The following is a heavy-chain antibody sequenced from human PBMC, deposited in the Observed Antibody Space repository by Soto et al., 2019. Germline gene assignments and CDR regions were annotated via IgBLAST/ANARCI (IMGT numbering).Heavy chain of an antibody. V-gene: IGHV3-15*01. J-gene: IGHJ4*02. Sequence: EVQLVESGGGLVKPGGSLRLSCAASGFTFSNAWMSWVRQAPGKGLEWVGRIKSKTDGGTTDYAAPVKGRFTISRDDSKNTLYLQMNSLKTEDTAVYYCTTARIVGATKTVDYWGQGTLVTVSS. CDR1: GFTFSNAW. CDR3: TTARIVGATKTVDY. CDR2: IKSKTDGGTT. D-gene: IGHD1-26*01.